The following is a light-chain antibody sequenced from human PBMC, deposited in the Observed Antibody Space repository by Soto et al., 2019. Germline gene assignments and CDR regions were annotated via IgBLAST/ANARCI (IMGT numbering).Light chain of an antibody. V-gene: IGLV2-8*01. CDR2: EIN. Sequence: QSALTQPPSASGCPGQSVTISCTGTSSDVGAYDYVSWYQQHPGKAPKLMIYEINKRPSGVPDRFSGSKSGNTASLTVSGLQAEDEADYYCSSFAGSNNFPYVFGTGTKV. CDR3: SSFAGSNNFPYV. CDR1: SSDVGAYDY. J-gene: IGLJ1*01.